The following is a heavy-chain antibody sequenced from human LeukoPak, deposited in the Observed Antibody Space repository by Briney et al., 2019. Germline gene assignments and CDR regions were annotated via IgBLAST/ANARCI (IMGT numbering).Heavy chain of an antibody. CDR3: AKSDDSSGYYGIDY. Sequence: PGGSLRLSCAASGFTFSSYDFSNYAMSWVRQAPGKGLEWVSAISDSGGRTYYADSVKGRFTISRDNSKNTLYLQMNSLRAEDTAVYYCAKSDDSSGYYGIDYWGQGTLVTVSS. CDR2: ISDSGGRT. J-gene: IGHJ4*02. D-gene: IGHD3-22*01. CDR1: GFTFSSYDFSNYA. V-gene: IGHV3-23*01.